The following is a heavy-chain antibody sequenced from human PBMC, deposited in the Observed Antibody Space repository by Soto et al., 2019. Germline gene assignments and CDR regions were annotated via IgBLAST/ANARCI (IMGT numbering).Heavy chain of an antibody. CDR2: LYWDGDK. CDR1: GFSLSNTGAG. J-gene: IGHJ4*02. V-gene: IGHV2-5*02. Sequence: QITLRESGPPLVQPTQTLTLTCTFSGFSLSNTGAGVAWIRQPPGKALEWLALLYWDGDKRYTPSLKNRLSITKHSSKNQLFLTMTNMDPTDTATYYCAKDVSDFWGQGTLVTVSS. CDR3: AKDVSDF.